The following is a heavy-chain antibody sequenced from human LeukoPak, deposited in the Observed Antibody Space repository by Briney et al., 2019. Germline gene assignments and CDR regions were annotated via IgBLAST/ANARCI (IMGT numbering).Heavy chain of an antibody. Sequence: ASVKVSCKASGYTFTSYGISWVRQAPGQGLEWMGWISAYNGNTNYAQKLQGRVTMTTDTSTSTAYMELRSLRSDDTAVYYCARDLRSVPLRFLEWLGFDPWGQGTLVTVSS. CDR3: ARDLRSVPLRFLEWLGFDP. D-gene: IGHD3-3*01. J-gene: IGHJ5*02. V-gene: IGHV1-18*01. CDR2: ISAYNGNT. CDR1: GYTFTSYG.